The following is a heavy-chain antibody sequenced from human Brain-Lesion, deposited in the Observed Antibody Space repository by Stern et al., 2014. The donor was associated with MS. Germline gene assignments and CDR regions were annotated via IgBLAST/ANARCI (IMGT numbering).Heavy chain of an antibody. CDR1: GFTFSTYW. CDR3: ARAHVDTWDWFDP. Sequence: VQLVQSGGDLVQPGGSLRLSCTASGFTFSTYWMHWVRQAPGQGLGWGSRVNGDGSRTSYADSVKGRFTISRDNAKNTLYVQMNSLRVEDTAVYYCARAHVDTWDWFDPWGQGTLVTVSS. D-gene: IGHD5-18*01. CDR2: VNGDGSRT. J-gene: IGHJ5*02. V-gene: IGHV3-74*02.